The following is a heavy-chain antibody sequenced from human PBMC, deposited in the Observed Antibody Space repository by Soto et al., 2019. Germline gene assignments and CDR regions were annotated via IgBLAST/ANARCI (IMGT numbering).Heavy chain of an antibody. J-gene: IGHJ4*02. CDR2: VSIGGST. V-gene: IGHV3-23*01. CDR3: AKRSGSGGDFDY. Sequence: GGSLRLSCAASGFTFSSYAMGWVRQGPGKGLEWVAVVSIGGSTHYADSVRGRFTISRDNSKKTLSLQMNSLTAEDTAVYFCAKRSGSGGDFDYWGQGAMVTVSS. D-gene: IGHD3-22*01. CDR1: GFTFSSYA.